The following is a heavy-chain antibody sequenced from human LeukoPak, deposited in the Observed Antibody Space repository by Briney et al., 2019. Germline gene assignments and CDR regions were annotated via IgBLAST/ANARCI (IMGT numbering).Heavy chain of an antibody. CDR1: GFTFSDYF. D-gene: IGHD1-26*01. CDR3: ARALKGLRRRIGGTTTFEYYYYMDV. J-gene: IGHJ6*03. Sequence: GGSLRLSCTASGFTFSDYFVTWIRQAPGKGLEWLSSLSHNGSPTYYADSVKGRFTVSRDNAKNSLFLQMNSLRVEDTAVYYCARALKGLRRRIGGTTTFEYYYYMDVWGKGTTVTISS. V-gene: IGHV3-11*04. CDR2: LSHNGSPT.